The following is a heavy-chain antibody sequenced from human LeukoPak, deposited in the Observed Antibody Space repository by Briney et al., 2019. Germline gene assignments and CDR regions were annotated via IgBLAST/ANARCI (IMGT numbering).Heavy chain of an antibody. CDR3: VPPAAGPHRTISTEYLQD. D-gene: IGHD6-13*01. J-gene: IGHJ1*01. Sequence: PGGSLRLSRVAAGLSFSSYDMYWVRQAPGKGLEWVAYISTSGSSIDYADSVKGRFTISRDNGKSSVFLQMNGLRVEDTAVYYCVPPAAGPHRTISTEYLQDWGQGTLVTVSS. CDR1: GLSFSSYD. CDR2: ISTSGSSI. V-gene: IGHV3-48*03.